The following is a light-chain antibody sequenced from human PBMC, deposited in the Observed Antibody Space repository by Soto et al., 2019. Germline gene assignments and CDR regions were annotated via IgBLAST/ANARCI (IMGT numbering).Light chain of an antibody. CDR2: KDT. J-gene: IGLJ3*02. CDR1: LLAKTY. V-gene: IGLV3-27*01. Sequence: SYELTQPSSVSVSPGQTASITCSGDLLAKTYARWFHQRPGQAPVLLIYKDTERPSGIPERFSGSSSGSTVTLTISGAQVDDEGDYYCYSATDDHVVLFGGGTKLTVL. CDR3: YSATDDHVVL.